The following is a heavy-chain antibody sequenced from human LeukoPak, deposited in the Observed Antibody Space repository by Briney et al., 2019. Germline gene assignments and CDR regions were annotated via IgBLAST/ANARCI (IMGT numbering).Heavy chain of an antibody. V-gene: IGHV4-39*01. J-gene: IGHJ4*02. Sequence: SETLSLTCTVSGGSISNISSHWGWIRQLPGKGLEWVGNMYYSGSTYYNPSLKSRVTISADTSKNQFSLELRSMTAADTAVYYCARRLSATSWIDHWGQGSLVTVSS. CDR1: GGSISNISSH. CDR2: MYYSGST. CDR3: ARRLSATSWIDH. D-gene: IGHD2-2*01.